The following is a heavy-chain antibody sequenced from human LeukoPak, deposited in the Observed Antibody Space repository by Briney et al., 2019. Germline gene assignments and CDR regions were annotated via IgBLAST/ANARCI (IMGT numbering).Heavy chain of an antibody. CDR3: ARGTAITAGIDF. CDR1: GFSFSIYW. J-gene: IGHJ4*02. V-gene: IGHV3-74*01. D-gene: IGHD6-19*01. Sequence: PGGSLRLSCTACGFSFSIYWMFWVRHAPGEGLVWVSQIKPEGASTTYGDPAKGRFTASRDNAKNALHLQMSSLRVDDTAVYYCARGTAITAGIDFWGQGTLVTVSS. CDR2: IKPEGAST.